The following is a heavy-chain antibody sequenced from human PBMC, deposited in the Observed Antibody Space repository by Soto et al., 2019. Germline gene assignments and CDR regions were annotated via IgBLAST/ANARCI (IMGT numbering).Heavy chain of an antibody. D-gene: IGHD3-22*01. J-gene: IGHJ3*02. CDR2: IWYDGSNK. Sequence: GGSLRLSCAASGFTFSSYGMHWVRQAPGKGLEWVAVIWYDGSNKYYADSVKGRFTISRDNSKNTLYLQMNSLRAEDTAVYYCARVGGDYYDSSGYLGAFDIWGQGTMVTVSS. V-gene: IGHV3-33*01. CDR3: ARVGGDYYDSSGYLGAFDI. CDR1: GFTFSSYG.